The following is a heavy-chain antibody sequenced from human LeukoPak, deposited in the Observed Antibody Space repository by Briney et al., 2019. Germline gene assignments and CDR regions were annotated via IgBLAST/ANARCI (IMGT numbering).Heavy chain of an antibody. Sequence: GGSLRLSCAASGFTFSSYSMNWVRQAPGKGLEWVSSISSSSSYIYYADSVKGRFTIPRDNAKNSLYLQMNSLRAEDTAVYYCARDFRTKGLRDNWFDPWGQGTLVTVSS. D-gene: IGHD5-12*01. J-gene: IGHJ5*02. CDR2: ISSSSSYI. CDR1: GFTFSSYS. V-gene: IGHV3-21*01. CDR3: ARDFRTKGLRDNWFDP.